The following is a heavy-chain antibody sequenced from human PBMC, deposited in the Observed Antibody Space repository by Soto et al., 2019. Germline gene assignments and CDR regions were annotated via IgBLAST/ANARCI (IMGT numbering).Heavy chain of an antibody. CDR2: LYPSGGNT. V-gene: IGHV3-23*01. Sequence: EVQLLESGGGLVQPGESLRLSCAASGFNFSIYAMTWVRQAPGRGLEWVSALYPSGGNTHYAAAVMGRFTISRDDSRGTVSLQMDSLRAEDTATYYCVKGGWGDSWGPGTLVTVSS. CDR3: VKGGWGDS. J-gene: IGHJ4*02. CDR1: GFNFSIYA. D-gene: IGHD6-19*01.